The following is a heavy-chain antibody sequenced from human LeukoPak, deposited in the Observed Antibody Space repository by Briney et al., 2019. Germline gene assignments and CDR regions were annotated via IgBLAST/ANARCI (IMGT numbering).Heavy chain of an antibody. V-gene: IGHV1-18*01. Sequence: ASVKVSCKASGYTFTSYGISWVRQAPGQGVEWMGWISAYNGNTNYAQKLQGRVTMTTDTSTSTAYMELRSLRSDDTAVYYCARGYCSGGSCSVYYYYGMDVWGQGTTVTVSS. D-gene: IGHD2-15*01. CDR2: ISAYNGNT. J-gene: IGHJ6*02. CDR1: GYTFTSYG. CDR3: ARGYCSGGSCSVYYYYGMDV.